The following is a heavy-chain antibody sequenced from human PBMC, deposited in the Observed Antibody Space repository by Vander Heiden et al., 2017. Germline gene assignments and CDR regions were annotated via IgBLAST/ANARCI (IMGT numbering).Heavy chain of an antibody. CDR1: GFTFSSFV. CDR2: VSADGGTT. D-gene: IGHD5-12*01. CDR3: ASGSYYGMDV. V-gene: IGHV3-23*01. J-gene: IGHJ6*02. Sequence: EAQLLESGGDIVQPGGSLRLSCAASGFTFSSFVVSWVRQAPGKGLEWVSSVSADGGTTYYADSVKGRFTISRDNSKNRLYLDVNSLGAEDTAVYFAASGSYYGMDVWGRGTTVSVSS.